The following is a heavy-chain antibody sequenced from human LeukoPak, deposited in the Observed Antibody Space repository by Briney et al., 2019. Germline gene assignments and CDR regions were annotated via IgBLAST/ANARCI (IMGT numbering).Heavy chain of an antibody. CDR1: GGSFSGYY. CDR2: INHSGST. J-gene: IGHJ4*02. CDR3: ARTNPSFDY. V-gene: IGHV4-34*01. Sequence: PSETLSLTCAVYGGSFSGYYWSWIRQPPGKGLEWIGEINHSGSTNYNPSLKSRVTISVDTSKNQVSLKLRSVTAADTAVYYCARTNPSFDYWGQGTLVTVSS.